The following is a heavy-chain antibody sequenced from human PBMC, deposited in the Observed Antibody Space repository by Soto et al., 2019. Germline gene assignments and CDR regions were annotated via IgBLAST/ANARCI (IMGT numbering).Heavy chain of an antibody. J-gene: IGHJ4*02. CDR1: GSTFDTYA. D-gene: IGHD2-2*01. V-gene: IGHV3-23*01. CDR2: ISFIGGTP. Sequence: GGSLRPPCAPSGSTFDTYAISWARQPRGKGLKWGPTISFIGGTPFSANSLKGRCPISRDNSKNTIHLERTGLRVEDTALYSCAKGDQRSSPYIFTYYFDYWGRGTLVTVSS. CDR3: AKGDQRSSPYIFTYYFDY.